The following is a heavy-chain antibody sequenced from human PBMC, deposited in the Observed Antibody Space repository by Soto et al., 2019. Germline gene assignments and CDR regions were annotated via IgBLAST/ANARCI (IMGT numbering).Heavy chain of an antibody. Sequence: QVHLQESGPGLVKPSGTLSLTCTVSGGSISSRNWWSWLRQSPTKGLEWTGEIYQSGSTNYNPSLESRVTISVDKSKNQFSLELTSLTAADTAVYYCAKDRLWGSSDRGAPDDFEVWGQGTMVTVS. CDR3: AKDRLWGSSDRGAPDDFEV. CDR2: IYQSGST. CDR1: GGSISSRNW. J-gene: IGHJ3*01. V-gene: IGHV4-4*02. D-gene: IGHD6-6*01.